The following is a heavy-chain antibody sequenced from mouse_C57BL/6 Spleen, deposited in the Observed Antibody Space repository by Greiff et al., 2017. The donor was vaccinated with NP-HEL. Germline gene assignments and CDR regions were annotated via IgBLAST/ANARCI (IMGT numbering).Heavy chain of an antibody. J-gene: IGHJ3*01. Sequence: QVQLKQPGAELVKPGASVKLSCKASGYTFTSYWMHWVKQRPGQGLEWIGMIHPNSGSTNYNEKFKSKATLTVDKSSSTAYMQLSSLTSEDSAVYYCAGEGSGTWFAYWGQGTLVTVSA. V-gene: IGHV1-64*01. D-gene: IGHD3-3*01. CDR3: AGEGSGTWFAY. CDR1: GYTFTSYW. CDR2: IHPNSGST.